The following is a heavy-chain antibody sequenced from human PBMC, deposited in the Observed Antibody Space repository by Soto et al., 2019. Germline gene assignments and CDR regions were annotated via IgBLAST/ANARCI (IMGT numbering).Heavy chain of an antibody. J-gene: IGHJ5*02. D-gene: IGHD6-13*01. V-gene: IGHV1-2*04. CDR2: INPNSGGT. CDR3: ARGPYSSSWYWFDP. CDR1: GYTFTGYY. Sequence: ASVKVSCKASGYTFTGYYMHWVRQAPGQGLEWMGWINPNSGGTNYAQKFQGWVTMTRDTSISTAYMELSRLRSDDTAVYYCARGPYSSSWYWFDPWGQRTPVTVYS.